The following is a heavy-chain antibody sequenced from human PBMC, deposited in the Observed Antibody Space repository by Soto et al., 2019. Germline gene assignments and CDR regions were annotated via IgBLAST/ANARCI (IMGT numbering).Heavy chain of an antibody. J-gene: IGHJ4*02. Sequence: QITLKESGPALLKPTQTLTLTCTFSGFSLTSRPVGLGCLRQPPGKALEWLALIYWDDDKRYNPSLRSRLTISQXSSXNXAVPTMTNMDPVDTATYYGAHRRDYNGNWNEGLFHYWGQGVLVTVSS. D-gene: IGHD1-1*01. V-gene: IGHV2-5*02. CDR1: GFSLTSRPVG. CDR2: IYWDDDK. CDR3: AHRRDYNGNWNEGLFHY.